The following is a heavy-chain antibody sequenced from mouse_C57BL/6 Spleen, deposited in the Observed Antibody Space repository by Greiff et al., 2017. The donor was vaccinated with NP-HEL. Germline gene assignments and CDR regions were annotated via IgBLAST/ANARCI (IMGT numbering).Heavy chain of an antibody. V-gene: IGHV5-4*03. D-gene: IGHD2-1*01. CDR1: GFTFSSYA. J-gene: IGHJ4*01. Sequence: EVKLMESGGGLVKPGGSLKLSCAASGFTFSSYAMSWVRQTPEKRLEGVATISDGGSYTYYPDNVKGRFTISRDNAKNNLYLQMSHLKSEDTAMYYCARARWGNYDAMDYWGQGTSVTVSS. CDR3: ARARWGNYDAMDY. CDR2: ISDGGSYT.